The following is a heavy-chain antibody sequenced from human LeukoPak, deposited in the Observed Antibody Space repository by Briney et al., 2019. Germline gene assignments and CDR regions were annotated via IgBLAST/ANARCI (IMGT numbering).Heavy chain of an antibody. V-gene: IGHV1-18*01. CDR1: GYTFTNYG. J-gene: IGHJ5*02. CDR3: AGDVAFYGSSWHNWFDP. Sequence: ASVKVSCKASGYTFTNYGISWVRQAPGQGLEWMGRISAYNGNPNYAQKLQGRVTMTTDTSTNTAYMELRSLGSDDTAVYYCAGDVAFYGSSWHNWFDPWGQGTLVTVSS. D-gene: IGHD6-13*01. CDR2: ISAYNGNP.